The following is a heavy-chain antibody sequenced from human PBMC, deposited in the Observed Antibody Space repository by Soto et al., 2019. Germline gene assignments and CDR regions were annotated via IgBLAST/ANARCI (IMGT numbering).Heavy chain of an antibody. V-gene: IGHV3-30-3*01. CDR2: ISYDGSNK. Sequence: GGSLRLSCAASGFTFSSYAMHWVRQAPGKGLEWVAAISYDGSNKYYADSVKGRFTISRDNSKNTLYLQMNSLRAEDTAVYYCARASDSRMYVWGKGTTVTVSS. J-gene: IGHJ6*04. CDR3: ARASDSRMYV. CDR1: GFTFSSYA.